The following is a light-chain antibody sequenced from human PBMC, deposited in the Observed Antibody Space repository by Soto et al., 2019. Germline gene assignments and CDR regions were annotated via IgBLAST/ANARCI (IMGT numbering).Light chain of an antibody. J-gene: IGKJ1*01. CDR1: QGIRND. CDR3: LQDYKYPRT. Sequence: AIQMTQSPSSLSASVGDRVTITCRASQGIRNDLAWYQHKPGKAPKLLIYAASSLQAGVPSTFSGSGSGTDFTLTIASLQPEDFATYYCLQDYKYPRTFGQGTKVEIK. CDR2: AAS. V-gene: IGKV1-6*01.